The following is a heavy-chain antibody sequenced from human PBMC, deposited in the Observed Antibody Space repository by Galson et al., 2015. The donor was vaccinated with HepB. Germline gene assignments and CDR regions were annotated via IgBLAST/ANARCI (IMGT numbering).Heavy chain of an antibody. D-gene: IGHD6-13*01. CDR3: AKASSSWTVFDY. V-gene: IGHV3-30*18. CDR1: GFTFSSYG. J-gene: IGHJ4*02. CDR2: ISYDGSNK. Sequence: SLRLSCAASGFTFSSYGMHWVRQAPGKGLEWVAVISYDGSNKYYADSVKGRFTISRDNSKNTLYLQMNSLRAEDTAVYYCAKASSSWTVFDYWGQGTLVTVSS.